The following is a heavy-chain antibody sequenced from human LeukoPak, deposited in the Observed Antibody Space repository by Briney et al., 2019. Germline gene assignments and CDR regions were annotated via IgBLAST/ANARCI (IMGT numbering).Heavy chain of an antibody. J-gene: IGHJ4*02. Sequence: GGSLRLSCAAAGFTLSDHWMHWVRRIPGKGLEWVSRIRSDGGGINYAGAVKGRFTISRDSAKNTLYLQMNSLGVEDTAVYYCGRDIVFGSGSIDFWGQGVLVTVSS. CDR2: IRSDGGGI. V-gene: IGHV3-74*01. D-gene: IGHD3-10*01. CDR3: GRDIVFGSGSIDF. CDR1: GFTLSDHW.